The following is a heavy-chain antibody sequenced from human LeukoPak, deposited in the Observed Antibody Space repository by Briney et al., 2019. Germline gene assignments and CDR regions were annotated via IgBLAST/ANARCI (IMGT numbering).Heavy chain of an antibody. V-gene: IGHV3-23*01. CDR3: AKRRYYYDSSGYYLGPFAY. CDR1: GFTFSSYA. D-gene: IGHD3-22*01. Sequence: GGSLRLSCAASGFTFSSYAMSWVRQAPGKGLEWVSVISGSGGSTYYADSVKGRFTISRDNSKNTLYLQMNSLRAEDTAVYYCAKRRYYYDSSGYYLGPFAYWGQGTLVTVSS. CDR2: ISGSGGST. J-gene: IGHJ4*02.